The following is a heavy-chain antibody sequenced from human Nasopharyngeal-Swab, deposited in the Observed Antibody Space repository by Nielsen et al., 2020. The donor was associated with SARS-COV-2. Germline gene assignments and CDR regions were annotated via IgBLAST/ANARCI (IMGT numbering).Heavy chain of an antibody. Sequence: SETLSLTCTVSGGSISSYYWGWIRQPPGKGLEWIGSMYHSGSNYYNPSLKSRVTISEDTSKNQFSLSLSSVTAADTAVYYCARDWGERIFDYWGQGTLVTVSS. CDR1: GGSISSYY. D-gene: IGHD3-10*01. J-gene: IGHJ4*02. V-gene: IGHV4-38-2*02. CDR2: MYHSGSN. CDR3: ARDWGERIFDY.